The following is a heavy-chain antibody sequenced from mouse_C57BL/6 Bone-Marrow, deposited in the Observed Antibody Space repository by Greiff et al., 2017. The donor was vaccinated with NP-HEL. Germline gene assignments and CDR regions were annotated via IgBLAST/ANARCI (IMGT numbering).Heavy chain of an antibody. CDR3: ARRGYYSSYFDV. CDR1: GYTFTSYW. J-gene: IGHJ1*03. CDR2: IDPSDSYT. D-gene: IGHD2-3*01. V-gene: IGHV1-50*01. Sequence: QVQLKQPGAELVKPGASVKLSCKASGYTFTSYWMQWVKQRPGQGLEWIGEIDPSDSYTNYNQKFKGKATLTVDTSSSTAYMQLSSLTSEDSAVYYCARRGYYSSYFDVWGTGTTVTVSS.